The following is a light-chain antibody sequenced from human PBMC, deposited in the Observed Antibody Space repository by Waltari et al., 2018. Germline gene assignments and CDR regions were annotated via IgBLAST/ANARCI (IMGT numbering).Light chain of an antibody. Sequence: EIVMTQSPPSLSVTPGEPASISCRSSQSLLHSNGYNYLDWYVQKPGQSPQVLIYLGSDRASGVPDRFSSSGSGTDFTLKISRVEAEDVGIYYCMGALQTATFGPGTRLDIK. J-gene: IGKJ5*01. CDR2: LGS. CDR3: MGALQTAT. CDR1: QSLLHSNGYNY. V-gene: IGKV2-28*01.